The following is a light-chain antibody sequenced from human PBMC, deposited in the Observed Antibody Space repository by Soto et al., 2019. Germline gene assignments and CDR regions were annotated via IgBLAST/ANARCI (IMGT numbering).Light chain of an antibody. CDR1: QGIRND. J-gene: IGKJ1*01. CDR3: LQDYNYPWT. Sequence: AIQMTQSPSSLSASVGDRVTITCRASQGIRNDLGWYQQKPGKAPKLLIYAASCFQSGVPSRFSGSGSSTDFTLTISSLQPEDLAPYYCLQDYNYPWTFGQGTNVEIK. CDR2: AAS. V-gene: IGKV1-6*01.